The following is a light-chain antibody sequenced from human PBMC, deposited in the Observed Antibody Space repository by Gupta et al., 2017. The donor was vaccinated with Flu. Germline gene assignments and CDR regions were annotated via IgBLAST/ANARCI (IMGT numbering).Light chain of an antibody. J-gene: IGLJ3*02. CDR2: ENN. Sequence: QSVLTQPPSVSAAPGQTVTISCSGSSSNIENNFVSWYQQLPGTAPKLLISENNKRPSGIPDRFSGSKSATSATLGITGLQTGDEADYYCATWDSSLNTWVFGGGTKLTVL. CDR1: SSNIENNF. V-gene: IGLV1-51*02. CDR3: ATWDSSLNTWV.